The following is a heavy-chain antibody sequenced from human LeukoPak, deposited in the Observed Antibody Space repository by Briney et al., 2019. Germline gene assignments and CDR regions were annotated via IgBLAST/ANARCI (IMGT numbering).Heavy chain of an antibody. J-gene: IGHJ4*02. V-gene: IGHV3-23*01. D-gene: IGHD2-2*01. CDR1: GFTFSNYD. Sequence: PGGSLSLSCAASGFTFSNYDMGWVRQAPGKGLEWVSVISAGGNNTLYADSVRGRFTISRDNSRNAVDLQMNSLRAEDPAVYYCGKRSTSLRGRGNYWGQGALVTVSS. CDR3: GKRSTSLRGRGNY. CDR2: ISAGGNNT.